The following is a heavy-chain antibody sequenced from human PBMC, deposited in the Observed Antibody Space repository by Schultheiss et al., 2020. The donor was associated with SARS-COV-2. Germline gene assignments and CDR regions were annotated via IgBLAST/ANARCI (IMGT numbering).Heavy chain of an antibody. CDR1: GFTFTMYA. Sequence: ASVKVSCKASGFTFTMYAIQWVRQAPGQSLEWMGWVNAGNGNTKSSQKFQGRVTITRDTSASTAYMELSSLRSEDTAMYYCARERDSSGYQFDSWGQGTLVTVSS. V-gene: IGHV1-3*01. J-gene: IGHJ4*02. D-gene: IGHD3-22*01. CDR2: VNAGNGNT. CDR3: ARERDSSGYQFDS.